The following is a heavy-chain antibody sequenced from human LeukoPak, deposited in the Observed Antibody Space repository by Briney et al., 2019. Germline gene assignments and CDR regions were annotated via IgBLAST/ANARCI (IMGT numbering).Heavy chain of an antibody. Sequence: ASVKVSCKASGGTLSSYAISWVRQAPGQGLEWMGRIIPILGIANYAQKFQGRVTITADKSTSTAYMELSSLRSEDTAVYYCARDRDYYDSSGYYTYFDYWGQGTLVTVSS. CDR1: GGTLSSYA. CDR3: ARDRDYYDSSGYYTYFDY. D-gene: IGHD3-22*01. V-gene: IGHV1-69*04. CDR2: IIPILGIA. J-gene: IGHJ4*02.